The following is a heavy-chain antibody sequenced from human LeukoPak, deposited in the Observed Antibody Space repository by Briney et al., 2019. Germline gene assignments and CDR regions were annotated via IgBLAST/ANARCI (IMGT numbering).Heavy chain of an antibody. D-gene: IGHD6-13*01. CDR2: FDPEDGET. CDR1: GYTLTELS. J-gene: IGHJ4*02. CDR3: ATDMLGSSWDHLGY. Sequence: GASVKVSCKVSGYTLTELSMHWVRQAPGKGLEWMGGFDPEDGETIYAQKFQGRVTMTEDTSTDTAYMELSSLRSEDTAVYYCATDMLGSSWDHLGYWGQGTLVTVSS. V-gene: IGHV1-24*01.